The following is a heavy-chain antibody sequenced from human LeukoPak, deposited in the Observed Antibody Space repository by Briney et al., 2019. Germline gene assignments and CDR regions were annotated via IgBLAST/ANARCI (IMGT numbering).Heavy chain of an antibody. D-gene: IGHD4/OR15-4a*01. CDR2: IYYSGIT. J-gene: IGHJ4*02. CDR1: GGSISSSNYY. CDR3: ARHGLTIYGTDY. Sequence: SETLSLTCTVSGGSISSSNYYWGWIRQPPGKGLEWIGSIYYSGITYYNPSLKSFTTISVDTSKKQFFLKLSFVTAADTAVYYWARHGLTIYGTDYWGQGALVTVSS. V-gene: IGHV4-39*01.